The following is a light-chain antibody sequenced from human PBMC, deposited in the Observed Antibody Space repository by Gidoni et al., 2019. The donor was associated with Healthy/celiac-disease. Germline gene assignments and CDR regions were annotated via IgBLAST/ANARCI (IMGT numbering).Light chain of an antibody. V-gene: IGKV3-11*01. Sequence: EIVLTQSPATLSLSPGERATISCRASQSVSSYLAWYQQKPGQAPRLLIDDASNRATGIPARFSGSGSGTDFTLTSSRLDPEYFAVYYCQRRSNWPPLTFGGGTKVEIK. CDR2: DAS. J-gene: IGKJ4*01. CDR3: QRRSNWPPLT. CDR1: QSVSSY.